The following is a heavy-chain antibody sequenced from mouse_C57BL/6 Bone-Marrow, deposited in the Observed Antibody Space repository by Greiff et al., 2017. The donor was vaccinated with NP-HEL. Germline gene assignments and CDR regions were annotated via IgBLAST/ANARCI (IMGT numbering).Heavy chain of an antibody. CDR2: INYDGSST. D-gene: IGHD1-1*02. CDR3: ARDGGKWGYDG. V-gene: IGHV5-16*01. J-gene: IGHJ2*01. CDR1: GFTFSDYY. Sequence: EVQVVESEGGLVQPGSSMKLSCTASGFTFSDYYMAWVRQVPEKGLEWVANINYDGSSTYYLDSLKSRFIISRDKAKNIRYLQMDSLKSEDTATYYCARDGGKWGYDGWGKGTTLTVSS.